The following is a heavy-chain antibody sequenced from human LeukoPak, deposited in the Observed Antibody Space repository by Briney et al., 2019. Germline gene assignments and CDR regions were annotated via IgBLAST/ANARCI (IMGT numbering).Heavy chain of an antibody. CDR2: IYYSGST. D-gene: IGHD4-17*01. V-gene: IGHV4-31*03. CDR1: GGSISSGGYY. CDR3: ARGGPDYGDYSNWFDP. J-gene: IGHJ5*02. Sequence: SETLSLTCTVSGGSISSGGYYWSWIRQHPGKGLEWIGYIYYSGSTYYNPSLKSRVTISVDTSKNQFSLKLSSVTAADTAVYYCARGGPDYGDYSNWFDPWGQGTLVTVSS.